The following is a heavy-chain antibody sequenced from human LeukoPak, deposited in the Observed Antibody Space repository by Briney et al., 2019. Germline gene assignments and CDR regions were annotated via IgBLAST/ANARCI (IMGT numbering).Heavy chain of an antibody. J-gene: IGHJ3*02. CDR1: GYTLTELS. V-gene: IGHV1-24*01. CDR2: FDPEDGET. CDR3: ATGYCSSTSCQTSDAFDI. D-gene: IGHD2-2*01. Sequence: ASVKVSCKVSGYTLTELSMHWGRQAPGKGLEWMGGFDPEDGETIYAQKFQGRVTMTEDTSTDTAYMELSSLRSEDTAVYYCATGYCSSTSCQTSDAFDIWGQGTMVTVSS.